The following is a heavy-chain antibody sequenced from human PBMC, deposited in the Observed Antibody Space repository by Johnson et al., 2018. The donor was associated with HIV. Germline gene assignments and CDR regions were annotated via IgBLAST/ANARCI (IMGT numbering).Heavy chain of an antibody. CDR3: AKCIWGSSLIDVFDI. CDR2: ISYDGNNK. Sequence: QVQLVESGGGVVQPGRSLRLSCAASGFTFSSYAIHWVRQAPGKGLAWVAVISYDGNNKYYADSVKGRFTISRDKSKKTLYLQMNGLRVEDTAVYYCAKCIWGSSLIDVFDIWDQGTMVTDSS. J-gene: IGHJ3*02. D-gene: IGHD3-16*01. CDR1: GFTFSSYA. V-gene: IGHV3-30-3*01.